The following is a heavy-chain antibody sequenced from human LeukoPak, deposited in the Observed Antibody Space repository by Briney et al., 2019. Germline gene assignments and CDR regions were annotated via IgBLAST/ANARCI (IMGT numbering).Heavy chain of an antibody. CDR2: IYYSGST. V-gene: IGHV4-59*01. CDR1: GGSISSYY. J-gene: IGHJ3*02. D-gene: IGHD3-16*01. Sequence: SETLSLTCTVSGGSISSYYWSWIRQPPGKGLEWIGYIYYSGSTYYNPSLKSRVTISVDMSKNQFSLKLSSVTAADTAVYYCARHTWGNAFDIWGQGTMVTVSS. CDR3: ARHTWGNAFDI.